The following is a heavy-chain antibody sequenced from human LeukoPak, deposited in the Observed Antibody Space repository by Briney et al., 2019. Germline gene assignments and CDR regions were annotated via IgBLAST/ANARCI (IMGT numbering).Heavy chain of an antibody. J-gene: IGHJ3*01. CDR2: ISTSGSTI. Sequence: GGSLRLSCAVSDFTFSDHYMGWIRQAPGKGLEWISYISTSGSTIYYADSVKGRFTISRDNAKKSLYLQMNSLRVEDTAVYYCAKEAGQDYGALDAFDVWGQGTMVTISS. V-gene: IGHV3-11*04. CDR3: AKEAGQDYGALDAFDV. CDR1: DFTFSDHY. D-gene: IGHD4-17*01.